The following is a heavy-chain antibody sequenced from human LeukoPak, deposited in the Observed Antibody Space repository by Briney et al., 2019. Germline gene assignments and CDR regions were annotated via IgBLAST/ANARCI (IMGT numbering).Heavy chain of an antibody. Sequence: GGSLRLSCAASGFTFSSYEMNWVRQAPGKGLEWVSYVSSSGSTIYYADSVKGRFTISRDNAKNSLYLQMNSLRAEDTAVYYCARRGSYDAFDIWGQGTMVTVSS. CDR3: ARRGSYDAFDI. J-gene: IGHJ3*02. D-gene: IGHD1-26*01. CDR2: VSSSGSTI. CDR1: GFTFSSYE. V-gene: IGHV3-48*03.